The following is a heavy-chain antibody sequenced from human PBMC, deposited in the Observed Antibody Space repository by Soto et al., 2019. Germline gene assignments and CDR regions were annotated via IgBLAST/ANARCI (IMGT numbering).Heavy chain of an antibody. D-gene: IGHD3-16*02. CDR3: TTGHTEGLLSIDY. Sequence: GGSLRLSCAASGFTFSNAWMSWVRQAPGKGLEWVGRIKSKTDGGTTDYAAPVKGRFTISRDDSKNTLYLQMNSLKTEDTAVYYCTTGHTEGLLSIDYWGQGTLVTVSS. CDR1: GFTFSNAW. J-gene: IGHJ4*02. CDR2: IKSKTDGGTT. V-gene: IGHV3-15*01.